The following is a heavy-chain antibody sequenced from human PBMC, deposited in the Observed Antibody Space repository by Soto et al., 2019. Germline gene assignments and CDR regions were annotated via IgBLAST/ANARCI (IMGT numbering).Heavy chain of an antibody. Sequence: GGSLRLSCAASGFTFSSYSMNWVRQAPGKGLEWVSYISSSSSTIYYADSVKGRFTISRDNAKNSLYLQMNSLRAEDTAVYYCAREAIPYCGGYCYSWAHFDYWGQGTLVTVSS. V-gene: IGHV3-48*01. CDR2: ISSSSSTI. CDR1: GFTFSSYS. CDR3: AREAIPYCGGYCYSWAHFDY. D-gene: IGHD2-21*01. J-gene: IGHJ4*02.